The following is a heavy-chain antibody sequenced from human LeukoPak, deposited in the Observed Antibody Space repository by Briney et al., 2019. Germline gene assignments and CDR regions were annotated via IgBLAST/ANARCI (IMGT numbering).Heavy chain of an antibody. Sequence: ASVKVSCKASGYTFTSYAMNWVRQAPGQGLEWMGLINTNTGNPTYAQGFTGRFVFSLDTSASTAYLQISSLKAEDTAVYYCARQARRSIAAATMGYWGQGTLVTVSS. J-gene: IGHJ4*02. CDR2: INTNTGNP. V-gene: IGHV7-4-1*02. CDR3: ARQARRSIAAATMGY. D-gene: IGHD6-13*01. CDR1: GYTFTSYA.